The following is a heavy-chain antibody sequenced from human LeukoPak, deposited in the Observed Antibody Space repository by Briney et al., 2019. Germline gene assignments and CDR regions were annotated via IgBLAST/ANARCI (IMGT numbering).Heavy chain of an antibody. CDR2: VWYDTTKK. CDR1: GLTFTNHV. D-gene: IGHD2-21*02. J-gene: IGHJ3*01. Sequence: GGSLRVSCAASGLTFTNHVMRWVRQAPGKGLEWVALVWYDTTKKYYADSVKGRFTISRDNSKNTVSLQMNSLRPDDTAVYYCAKETDSFDVWGQGTMVTVSS. CDR3: AKETDSFDV. V-gene: IGHV3-30*02.